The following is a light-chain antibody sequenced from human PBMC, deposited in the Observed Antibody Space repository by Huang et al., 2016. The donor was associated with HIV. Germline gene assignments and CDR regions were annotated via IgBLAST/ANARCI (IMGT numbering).Light chain of an antibody. J-gene: IGKJ1*01. CDR2: GAS. V-gene: IGKV3-20*01. Sequence: EIVLTQSPGTLSLSPGERATLSCRASQSFSSNYLAWYQQKPGPAPRLLIYGASSRATGIPDRFSGSGSGTDFTLIISRLEPEDFAVYYCQQYGSSVVTFGQGTKVEVK. CDR3: QQYGSSVVT. CDR1: QSFSSNY.